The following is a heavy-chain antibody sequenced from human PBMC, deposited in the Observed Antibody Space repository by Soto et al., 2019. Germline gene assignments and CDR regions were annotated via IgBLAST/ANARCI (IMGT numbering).Heavy chain of an antibody. CDR1: GGSISSYY. D-gene: IGHD3-22*01. Sequence: SETLSLTCTVSGGSISSYYWSWIRQPPGKGLEWIGYIYYSGSTNYNPSLKSRVTISVDTSKNQFSLKLSSVTAADTAVYYCAREPRSGYSLCYFDYWGQGTLVTVSS. J-gene: IGHJ4*02. CDR3: AREPRSGYSLCYFDY. V-gene: IGHV4-59*01. CDR2: IYYSGST.